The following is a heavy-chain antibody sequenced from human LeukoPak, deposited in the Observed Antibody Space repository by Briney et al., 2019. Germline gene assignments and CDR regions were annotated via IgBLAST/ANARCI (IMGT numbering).Heavy chain of an antibody. V-gene: IGHV3-21*01. CDR3: ARGGPLLLWFREPYAFDI. Sequence: GGSLRLSCAASGFTFSSYSMNWVRQAPRKGLEWVSSISSSSSYIYYADSVKGRFTISRDNAKNSLYLQMNSLRAEDTAVYYCARGGPLLLWFREPYAFDIWGQGTMVTVSS. D-gene: IGHD3-10*01. CDR2: ISSSSSYI. J-gene: IGHJ3*02. CDR1: GFTFSSYS.